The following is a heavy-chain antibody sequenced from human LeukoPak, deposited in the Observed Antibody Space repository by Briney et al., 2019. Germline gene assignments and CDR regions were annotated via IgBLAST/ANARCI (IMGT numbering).Heavy chain of an antibody. J-gene: IGHJ6*03. V-gene: IGHV1-8*01. Sequence: GASVKVSCKASGYTFTSYDINWVRQAPGQGLEWMGWMSPNSGNTGYAQKFQDRVTMTGNTSITTAYMDLSSLTSEDTAVYYCARGPGLGQDYMDVWGKGTTVTVS. CDR1: GYTFTSYD. CDR2: MSPNSGNT. CDR3: ARGPGLGQDYMDV. D-gene: IGHD1-14*01.